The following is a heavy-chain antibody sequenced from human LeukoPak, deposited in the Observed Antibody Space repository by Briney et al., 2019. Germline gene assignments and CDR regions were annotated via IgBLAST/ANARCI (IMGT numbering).Heavy chain of an antibody. Sequence: ASVKVSCKASGGTFSSYAISWVRQAPGQGLEWMGGIIPIFGTANYAQKFQGRVTITADESTSTAYMELSSLRSEDTAVYYCARVRIAPSYFDYWGQGTLVTVSS. CDR2: IIPIFGTA. J-gene: IGHJ4*02. CDR1: GGTFSSYA. D-gene: IGHD6-6*01. V-gene: IGHV1-69*13. CDR3: ARVRIAPSYFDY.